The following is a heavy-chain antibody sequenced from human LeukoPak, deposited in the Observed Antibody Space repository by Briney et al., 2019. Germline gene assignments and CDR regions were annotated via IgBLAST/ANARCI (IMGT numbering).Heavy chain of an antibody. Sequence: PGRSPRLSCTASGFTFSDYAMTWVRQAPGKGLEWVGFIRNKANGGTADYAASVKGRFTISRDDSKTIAYLQMNSLKTEDTAVYFCSRAYSTGWLGINDYWGQGVLVTVSS. CDR3: SRAYSTGWLGINDY. CDR2: IRNKANGGTA. CDR1: GFTFSDYA. J-gene: IGHJ4*02. V-gene: IGHV3-49*04. D-gene: IGHD6-19*01.